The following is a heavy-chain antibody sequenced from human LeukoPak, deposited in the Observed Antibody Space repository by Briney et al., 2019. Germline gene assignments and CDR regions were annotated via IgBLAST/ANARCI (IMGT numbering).Heavy chain of an antibody. Sequence: SETLSLTCTVSGGSISSYYWSWIRQPARKGLEWIGRIYTSGSTNYNPSLKSRVTMSVDTSKNQFSLKLSSVTAADTAVYYCARGGSMTLDFDYWGQGTLVTVSS. CDR1: GGSISSYY. CDR3: ARGGSMTLDFDY. J-gene: IGHJ4*02. V-gene: IGHV4-4*07. D-gene: IGHD2/OR15-2a*01. CDR2: IYTSGST.